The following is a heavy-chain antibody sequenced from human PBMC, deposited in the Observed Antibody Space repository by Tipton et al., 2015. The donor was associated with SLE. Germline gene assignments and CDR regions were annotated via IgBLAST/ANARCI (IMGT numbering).Heavy chain of an antibody. CDR1: GFTVSSNY. CDR3: ARSSSTCCWHFDL. D-gene: IGHD2-2*01. V-gene: IGHV3-66*01. J-gene: IGHJ2*01. Sequence: SLRLSCAASGFTVSSNYMSWVRQAPGKGLEWVSVIYSGGSTYYADSVKGRFTISRDNSKNTLYLQMSSLRAEDTAVYYCARSSSTCCWHFDLWGRGTLVTVSS. CDR2: IYSGGST.